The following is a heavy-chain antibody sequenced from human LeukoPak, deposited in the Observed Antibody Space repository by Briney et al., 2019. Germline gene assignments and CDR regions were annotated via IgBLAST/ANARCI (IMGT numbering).Heavy chain of an antibody. CDR1: GFTFSSYE. CDR2: ISSSGSTI. Sequence: GGSLRLSCAASGFTFSSYEMNWVRQAPGKGLEWVSYISSSGSTIYYADSVKGRFTISRDNAKNSLYLQMNSLRAEDTAVYYCARDPTYCGILTGYYEPYYYYGMDVWGQGTTVTVSS. D-gene: IGHD3-9*01. CDR3: ARDPTYCGILTGYYEPYYYYGMDV. V-gene: IGHV3-48*03. J-gene: IGHJ6*02.